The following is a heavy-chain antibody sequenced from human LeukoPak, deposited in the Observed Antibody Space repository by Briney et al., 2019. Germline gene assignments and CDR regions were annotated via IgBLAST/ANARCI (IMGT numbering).Heavy chain of an antibody. D-gene: IGHD3-22*01. CDR1: GGSISGYY. Sequence: PSETLSLTCAVSGGSISGYYWSWSRQPPGRGVEWIGNLFHTRGAWYKSSLKSRVTTSVDTSKNEFSLKLNSVTAADTAVYYCARDDKDYDSSGKVNWFDPWGQGTLVTVSS. V-gene: IGHV4-59*01. J-gene: IGHJ5*02. CDR2: LFHTRGA. CDR3: ARDDKDYDSSGKVNWFDP.